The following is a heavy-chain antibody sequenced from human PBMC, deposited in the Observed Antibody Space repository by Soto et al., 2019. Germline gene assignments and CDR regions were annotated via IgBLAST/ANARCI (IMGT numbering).Heavy chain of an antibody. CDR3: ARDPISHGDPGVY. D-gene: IGHD4-17*01. J-gene: IGHJ4*02. V-gene: IGHV1-69*04. Sequence: GASVKVSCKASGGTFSSYTISWVRQAPGQGLEWMGRIIPILGIANYAQKFQGRVTITADKSTSTAYMELSSLRSEDTAVYYCARDPISHGDPGVYWGQGTLVTVSS. CDR1: GGTFSSYT. CDR2: IIPILGIA.